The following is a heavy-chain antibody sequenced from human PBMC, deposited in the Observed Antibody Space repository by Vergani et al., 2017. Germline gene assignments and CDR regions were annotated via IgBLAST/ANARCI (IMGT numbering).Heavy chain of an antibody. CDR2: INPNSGGT. D-gene: IGHD3-10*01. J-gene: IGHJ3*02. CDR1: GYTFTGYY. Sequence: QVQLVQSGAEVKKPGASVKVSCKASGYTFTGYYMHWVRQAPGQGLEWMGWINPNSGGTNYAQKFQGRVTMTRDTSTSTAYMELCRLRSDDPAVYYCARERRGGSPASGIMAFDIWGQGTMVTVSS. V-gene: IGHV1-2*02. CDR3: ARERRGGSPASGIMAFDI.